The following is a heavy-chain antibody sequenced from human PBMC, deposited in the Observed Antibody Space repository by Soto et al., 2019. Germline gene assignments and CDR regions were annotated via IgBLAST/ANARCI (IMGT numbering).Heavy chain of an antibody. J-gene: IGHJ5*02. D-gene: IGHD2-2*01. Sequence: GGSLRLSCAASGFDFSSYAMSWVRQAPGKRLECISLISGTGVPTLYAESVKGRFSVSRDNSKDTLFLEMNNLGVDDTAMYYCAKSLCSSSSCFFLWVDPWGPGTLVTVSS. CDR2: ISGTGVPT. CDR3: AKSLCSSSSCFFLWVDP. CDR1: GFDFSSYA. V-gene: IGHV3-23*01.